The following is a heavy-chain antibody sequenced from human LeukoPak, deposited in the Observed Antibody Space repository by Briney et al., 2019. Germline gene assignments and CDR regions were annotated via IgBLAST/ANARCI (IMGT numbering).Heavy chain of an antibody. CDR2: TNHSGST. Sequence: GSLRLSCAASGFTFSSYGMSWIRQPPGKGLEWIGETNHSGSTNYNPSLKSRVTISLDTSKSQFSLKVRYVTAADTAVYYCARGLNDSWTGENYWGQGTLVTVSS. J-gene: IGHJ4*02. V-gene: IGHV4-34*01. CDR1: GFTFSSYG. CDR3: ARGLNDSWTGENY. D-gene: IGHD3-3*01.